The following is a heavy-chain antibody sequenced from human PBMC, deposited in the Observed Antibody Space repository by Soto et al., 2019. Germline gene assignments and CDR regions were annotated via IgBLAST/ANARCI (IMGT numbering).Heavy chain of an antibody. CDR3: ARLHLGELSLFSDY. J-gene: IGHJ4*02. CDR1: GYTFTSYG. Sequence: GASVKVSCKASGYTFTSYGIIWVRQAPGQGLEWMGWISAYNGNANYAQKLLGRVTMTTDTSTSTAYMELRSLRSDDTAVYYCARLHLGELSLFSDYWGRGTLVTVS. D-gene: IGHD3-16*02. V-gene: IGHV1-18*01. CDR2: ISAYNGNA.